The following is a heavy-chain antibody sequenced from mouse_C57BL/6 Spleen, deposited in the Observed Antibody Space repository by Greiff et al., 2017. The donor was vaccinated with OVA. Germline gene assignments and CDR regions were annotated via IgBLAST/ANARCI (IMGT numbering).Heavy chain of an antibody. D-gene: IGHD1-1*01. CDR3: ARLYYGSSYGDY. V-gene: IGHV5-6*01. CDR1: GFTFSSYG. Sequence: EVKLVESGGDLVKPGGSLKLSCAASGFTFSSYGMSWVRQTPDKRLAWVATISSGGSYTYYPDSVKGRFTISRDNAKNTLYLQMSSLKSEDTAMYYCARLYYGSSYGDYWGQGTTLTVSS. CDR2: ISSGGSYT. J-gene: IGHJ2*01.